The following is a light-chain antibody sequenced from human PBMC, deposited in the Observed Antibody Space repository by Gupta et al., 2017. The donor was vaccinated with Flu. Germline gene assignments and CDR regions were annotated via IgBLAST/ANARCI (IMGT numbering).Light chain of an antibody. Sequence: QSALTQPASVSGSPGQPITISCTGTSSDVGSYNLVSWYQQHPGKAPKLMIYEGSKRPSGVSNRFSGSKSGNTASLTISGLQAEDEADYYCCSYAGSRGVVFGGGTKLTVL. CDR3: CSYAGSRGVV. V-gene: IGLV2-23*01. CDR1: SSDVGSYNL. J-gene: IGLJ2*01. CDR2: EGS.